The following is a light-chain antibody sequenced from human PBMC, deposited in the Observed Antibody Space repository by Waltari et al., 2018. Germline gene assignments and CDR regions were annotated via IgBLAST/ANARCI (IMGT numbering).Light chain of an antibody. Sequence: EIVLTQSPATLSLSPGERATLSCRASQSISNSVGWYQQKPGQAPRLLIYDVSNRATGIPDSFSGSGSGTDFTLTISSLEPEDFAVYYCQQHSDFVTFGPGTTVEIK. CDR1: QSISNS. CDR2: DVS. J-gene: IGKJ3*01. CDR3: QQHSDFVT. V-gene: IGKV3-11*01.